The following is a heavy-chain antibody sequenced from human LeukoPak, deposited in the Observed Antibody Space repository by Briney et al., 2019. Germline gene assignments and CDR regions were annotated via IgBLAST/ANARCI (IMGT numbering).Heavy chain of an antibody. CDR3: ARVGSSYYYYYYYMDV. D-gene: IGHD6-6*01. V-gene: IGHV4-38-2*02. Sequence: SETLSLTCTVSGYPISSGYYWGWIRQPPGKGLEWIGSIYHSGSTYYNPSLKSRVTISVDTSKNQFSLKLSSVTAADTAVYYCARVGSSYYYYYYYMDVWGKGTTVTVSS. CDR2: IYHSGST. CDR1: GYPISSGYY. J-gene: IGHJ6*03.